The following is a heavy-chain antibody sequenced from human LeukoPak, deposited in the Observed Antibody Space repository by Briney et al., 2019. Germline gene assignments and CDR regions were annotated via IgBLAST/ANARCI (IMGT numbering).Heavy chain of an antibody. CDR1: GGSFSGYY. Sequence: PSETLSLTCAVYGGSFSGYYWSWIRQPPGKGLEWIGYIYYSGSTNYNPSLKSRVTISVDTSKNQFPLKLNSVTAADTAVYYCARQGPLTTAVTTRTNPFDYWGQGTLVTVSS. J-gene: IGHJ4*02. V-gene: IGHV4-59*08. D-gene: IGHD4-11*01. CDR2: IYYSGST. CDR3: ARQGPLTTAVTTRTNPFDY.